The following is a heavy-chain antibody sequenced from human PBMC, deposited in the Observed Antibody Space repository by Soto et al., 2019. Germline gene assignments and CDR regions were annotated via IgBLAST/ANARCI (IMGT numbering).Heavy chain of an antibody. J-gene: IGHJ4*02. D-gene: IGHD5-12*01. V-gene: IGHV3-23*01. CDR2: VSASGLNT. CDR1: GFTFSTYA. CDR3: ENDRPRRTSGYLFDY. Sequence: EVQLLESGGKLVQPGGSLTLSCAASGFTFSTYAMAWVRQAPGKGLEWVSGVSASGLNTDYADPVKGRFYISRDNSKNTVSLHMNSLRAEDTALYDCENDRPRRTSGYLFDYWGQGTAVTVSS.